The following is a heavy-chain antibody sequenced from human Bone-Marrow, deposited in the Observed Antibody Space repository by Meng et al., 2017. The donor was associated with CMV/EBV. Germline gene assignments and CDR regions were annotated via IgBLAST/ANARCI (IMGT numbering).Heavy chain of an antibody. CDR3: ARRDLTTGKYGMDV. V-gene: IGHV1-2*02. Sequence: ASVKVSCKASGYTFTGYYMHWVRQAPGQGLEWMGWINPNSGGTNYAQKFQGRVTMTRDTSISTAYMELSGLRSDDTAVYYCARRDLTTGKYGMDVWGQGTTVTVSS. J-gene: IGHJ6*02. CDR2: INPNSGGT. CDR1: GYTFTGYY. D-gene: IGHD1-14*01.